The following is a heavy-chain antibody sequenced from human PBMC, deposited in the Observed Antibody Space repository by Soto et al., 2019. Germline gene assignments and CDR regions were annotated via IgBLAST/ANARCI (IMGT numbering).Heavy chain of an antibody. J-gene: IGHJ4*02. Sequence: ASVKVSCKASGYTFTSYGISWVRQAPGQGLEWMGWISAYNGNTNYARKLQGRVTMTTDTSTSTAYMELRSLRSDDTAVYYCAAKSDYGDYADFDYWGQGTLVTVSS. D-gene: IGHD4-17*01. CDR3: AAKSDYGDYADFDY. CDR2: ISAYNGNT. CDR1: GYTFTSYG. V-gene: IGHV1-18*01.